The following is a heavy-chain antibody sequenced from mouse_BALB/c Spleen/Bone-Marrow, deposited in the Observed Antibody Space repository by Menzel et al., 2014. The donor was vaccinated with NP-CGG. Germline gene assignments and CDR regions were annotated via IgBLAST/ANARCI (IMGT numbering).Heavy chain of an antibody. D-gene: IGHD2-4*01. J-gene: IGHJ3*01. Sequence: VKLQESGAELMKPGASVKISCKATGYTFSTYWIEWVKQRPGHGLEWIGGILPGSGTTNYNEKFKGKATFTADTSSNTAYMQLSSLTSEDSAVYYCARLITTGGFAYWGQGTLVIVTA. CDR2: ILPGSGTT. CDR3: ARLITTGGFAY. V-gene: IGHV1-9*01. CDR1: GYTFSTYW.